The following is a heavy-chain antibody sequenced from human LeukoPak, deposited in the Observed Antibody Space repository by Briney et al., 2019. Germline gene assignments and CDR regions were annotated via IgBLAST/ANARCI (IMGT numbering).Heavy chain of an antibody. V-gene: IGHV4-59*08. CDR2: IYYSGST. J-gene: IGHJ3*02. CDR3: ARLRMVRGVIDAFDI. CDR1: GGSISSYY. D-gene: IGHD3-10*01. Sequence: SETLSLTCTVSGGSISSYYWSWIRQPPGKGLEWIGYIYYSGSTNYNPSLKSRVTISVDTSKNQFSLKLSSVTAADTAVYYCARLRMVRGVIDAFDIWGQGTMVTVSS.